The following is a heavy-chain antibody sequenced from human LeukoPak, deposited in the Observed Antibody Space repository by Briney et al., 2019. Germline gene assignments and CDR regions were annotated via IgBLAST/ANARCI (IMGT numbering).Heavy chain of an antibody. D-gene: IGHD3-22*01. V-gene: IGHV3-33*06. CDR3: AKSRGYYYEKSGPADY. CDR2: IWYDGSNK. CDR1: GFTFSSYG. J-gene: IGHJ4*02. Sequence: LTGGSLRLSCAASGFTFSSYGMHWVRQAPGKGLEWVAVIWYDGSNKYYADSVKGRFTISRDNSKNTLYLQMNSLSAEDTAVYYCAKSRGYYYEKSGPADYWGQGTLVTVSS.